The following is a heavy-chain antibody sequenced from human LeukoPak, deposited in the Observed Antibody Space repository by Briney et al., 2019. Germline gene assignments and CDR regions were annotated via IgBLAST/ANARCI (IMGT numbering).Heavy chain of an antibody. V-gene: IGHV4-39*01. CDR3: ARTWSGSFDY. CDR2: IYYSGST. D-gene: IGHD3-3*01. Sequence: SETLSLTCTVSGGSISSSSYYWGWIRQPPGKGLEWIGSIYYSGSTYYNPSLKSRVTISVDTSKNQFSLKLSSVTAADTAVYYCARTWSGSFDYWGQGTLVTVSS. J-gene: IGHJ4*02. CDR1: GGSISSSSYY.